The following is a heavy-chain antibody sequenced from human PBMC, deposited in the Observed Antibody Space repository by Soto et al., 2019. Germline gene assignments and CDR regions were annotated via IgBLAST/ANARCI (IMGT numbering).Heavy chain of an antibody. Sequence: ASVKGSCKASGGTVXSYTISWVRQAPGQGLEWMGRIIPILGIANYAQKFQGRVTITADKSTSTAYMELSSLRSEDTAVYYCARGPKQQLDRPFDYWAQATLVTVSS. CDR2: IIPILGIA. J-gene: IGHJ4*02. CDR3: ARGPKQQLDRPFDY. CDR1: GGTVXSYT. D-gene: IGHD6-13*01. V-gene: IGHV1-69*02.